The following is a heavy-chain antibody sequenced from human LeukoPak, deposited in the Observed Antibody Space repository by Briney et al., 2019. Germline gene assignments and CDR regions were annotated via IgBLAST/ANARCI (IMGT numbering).Heavy chain of an antibody. CDR3: ASWAAKGAFDI. Sequence: SGGSLRLSCAASGFTFSSYGMHWVRQAPGKGLEWVAVIWYDGSNKYYADSVKGRFTISRDNSKNTLYLQMNSLRAEDTAVYYCASWAAKGAFDIWGQGTMVTVSS. D-gene: IGHD6-25*01. CDR1: GFTFSSYG. J-gene: IGHJ3*02. V-gene: IGHV3-33*01. CDR2: IWYDGSNK.